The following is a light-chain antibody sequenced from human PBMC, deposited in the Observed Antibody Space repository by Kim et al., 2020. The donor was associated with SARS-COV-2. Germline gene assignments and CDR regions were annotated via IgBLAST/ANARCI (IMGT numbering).Light chain of an antibody. CDR1: SSDIGTYNR. Sequence: GQSVTLSCPGTSSDIGTYNRVSWYQQPPFSAPKFMVYEVNKRPSGVPDRFSGSKSGNTASLTISGLQTEDEADDYCSSYTSNNTCVFGGGTQLTVL. CDR2: EVN. V-gene: IGLV2-18*02. CDR3: SSYTSNNTCV. J-gene: IGLJ3*02.